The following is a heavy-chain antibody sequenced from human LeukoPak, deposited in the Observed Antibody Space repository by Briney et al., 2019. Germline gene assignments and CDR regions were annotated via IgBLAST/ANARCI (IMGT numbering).Heavy chain of an antibody. D-gene: IGHD1-14*01. CDR2: IWYDGSNK. CDR3: AKDQVRSTGTFDY. J-gene: IGHJ4*02. Sequence: GGSLRLSCAASGFTFSSYGMHWVRQAPGKGLEWVAVIWYDGSNKYYADSVEGRFTISRDNSKNTLYLQMNSLRAEDTAVYYCAKDQVRSTGTFDYWGQGTLVTVSS. V-gene: IGHV3-33*06. CDR1: GFTFSSYG.